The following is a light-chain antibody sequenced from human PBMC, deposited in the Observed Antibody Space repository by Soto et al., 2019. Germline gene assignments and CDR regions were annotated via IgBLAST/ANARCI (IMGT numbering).Light chain of an antibody. CDR2: GAS. Sequence: EIALTQSPGTLSLSPGERATLSCRASQSVSSSYLAWYQQKPGQAPRLLILGASSRATGIPDRFSGSGSGTDFTLTISRLEPEDFAVYYCQYYGTSPKPFGQGTKV. CDR1: QSVSSSY. CDR3: QYYGTSPKP. V-gene: IGKV3-20*01. J-gene: IGKJ1*01.